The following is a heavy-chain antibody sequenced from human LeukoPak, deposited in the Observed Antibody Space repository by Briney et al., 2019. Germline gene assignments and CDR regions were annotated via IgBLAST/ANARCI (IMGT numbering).Heavy chain of an antibody. Sequence: SGPTLAKPTQTLTLTCTFSGISLSTSGEGVGWIRQPPGKALEWLAVIYWNEDERYSPSLRSRLTITKDTSKNQVVLTMTNLDPVDTATYYCAHRAQGIALADTVFDYWGQGILVTVSS. D-gene: IGHD6-19*01. CDR3: AHRAQGIALADTVFDY. V-gene: IGHV2-5*01. CDR2: IYWNEDE. CDR1: GISLSTSGEG. J-gene: IGHJ4*02.